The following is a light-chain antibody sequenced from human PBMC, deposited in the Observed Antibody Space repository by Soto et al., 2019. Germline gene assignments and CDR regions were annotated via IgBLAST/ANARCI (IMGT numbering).Light chain of an antibody. Sequence: EIVLTQSPATLSLSPGERATLSCRASQSVSSYLAWYQQKPGQAPRLLIYDASNRAAGIPARFSGSGSGTDFTPTISSLEPEDFPVYYCQQRSNWPLTFGGGTKVEIK. CDR1: QSVSSY. CDR3: QQRSNWPLT. CDR2: DAS. J-gene: IGKJ4*01. V-gene: IGKV3-11*01.